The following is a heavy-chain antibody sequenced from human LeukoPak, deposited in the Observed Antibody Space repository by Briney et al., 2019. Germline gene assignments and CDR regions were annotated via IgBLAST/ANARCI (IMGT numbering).Heavy chain of an antibody. CDR3: ARDQPYYYDSSEDYYYYGMDV. V-gene: IGHV3-21*01. Sequence: AGGSLRLSCAASAFTFSSYSMNWVRQAPGKGLEWVSSISSSSSYIYYADSVKGRFTISRDNAKNSLYLQMNSPRAEDTAVYYCARDQPYYYDSSEDYYYYGMDVWGQGTTVTVSS. CDR2: ISSSSSYI. CDR1: AFTFSSYS. J-gene: IGHJ6*02. D-gene: IGHD3-22*01.